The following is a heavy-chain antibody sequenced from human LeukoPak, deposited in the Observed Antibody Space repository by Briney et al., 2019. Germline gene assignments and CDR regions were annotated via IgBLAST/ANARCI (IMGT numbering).Heavy chain of an antibody. CDR1: GFTFDDYA. CDR3: AKDKHSGYSYGFVDY. J-gene: IGHJ4*02. CDR2: ISWNSGSI. Sequence: GGSPRLSCAASGFTFDDYAMPWVRQAPGKGLGWVSGISWNSGSIGYADSVKGRFTTSRDNAKNSLYLQMNSLRAEDTALYYCAKDKHSGYSYGFVDYWGQGTLVTVSS. V-gene: IGHV3-9*01. D-gene: IGHD5-18*01.